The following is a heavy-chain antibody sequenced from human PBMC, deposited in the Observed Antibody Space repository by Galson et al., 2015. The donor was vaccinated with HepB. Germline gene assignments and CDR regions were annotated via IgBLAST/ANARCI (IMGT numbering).Heavy chain of an antibody. V-gene: IGHV3-21*01. CDR2: IATGNTHM. CDR3: ARDLSTSRRAYDI. CDR1: GFTLSTYN. Sequence: SLRLSCAASGFTLSTYNMNWVRQAPGKGLEWVSFIATGNTHMKYAESVKGRFTISRDDAKSSLYLQMSSLRAEDTAIYYCARDLSTSRRAYDIWGQGTLVTVSS. J-gene: IGHJ3*02. D-gene: IGHD2-2*01.